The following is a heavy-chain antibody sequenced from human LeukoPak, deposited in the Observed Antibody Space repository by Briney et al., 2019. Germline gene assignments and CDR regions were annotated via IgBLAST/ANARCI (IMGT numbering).Heavy chain of an antibody. J-gene: IGHJ4*02. CDR1: GFTFSSYG. Sequence: LRLSCAASGFTFSSYGMHWVRQAPGKGLEWVAVISYDGSNKYYADSVKGRFTISRDNSKNTLYLQMNSLRAEDTAVYYCAKDRRYSSSWYDYWGQGTLVTVSS. CDR3: AKDRRYSSSWYDY. D-gene: IGHD6-13*01. V-gene: IGHV3-30*18. CDR2: ISYDGSNK.